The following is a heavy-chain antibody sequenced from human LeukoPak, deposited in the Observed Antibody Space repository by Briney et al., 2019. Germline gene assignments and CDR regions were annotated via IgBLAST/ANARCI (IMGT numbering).Heavy chain of an antibody. Sequence: SETLSLTCTVSGGSISSSSYYWGWIRQPPGKGLEWIGSIYYSGSTYYNPSLKSRVTISVDTSKNQFSLKLSSVTAADTAVYYCARGARLLWFGFDYWGQGTLVTVSS. CDR3: ARGARLLWFGFDY. CDR1: GGSISSSSYY. J-gene: IGHJ4*02. D-gene: IGHD3-10*01. V-gene: IGHV4-39*07. CDR2: IYYSGST.